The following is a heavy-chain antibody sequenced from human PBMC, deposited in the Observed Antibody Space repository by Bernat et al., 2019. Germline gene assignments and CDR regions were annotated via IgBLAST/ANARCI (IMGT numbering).Heavy chain of an antibody. D-gene: IGHD3-22*01. CDR3: VIGGYYYDSSGYYDPDY. CDR2: ISYDGSNK. Sequence: QVQLVESGGGVVQPGRSLRLSCAASGFTFSSYGMHWVRQAPGKGLEWVAVISYDGSNKYYADSVKGRFTISRDNSKNTLYLQMNSLRAEDTAVYYCVIGGYYYDSSGYYDPDYWGQGTLVTVSS. CDR1: GFTFSSYG. J-gene: IGHJ4*02. V-gene: IGHV3-30*19.